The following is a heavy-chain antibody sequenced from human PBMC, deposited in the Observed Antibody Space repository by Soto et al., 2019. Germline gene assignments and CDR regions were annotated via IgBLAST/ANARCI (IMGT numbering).Heavy chain of an antibody. CDR3: ARMVRGSNSGHSHYMAD. D-gene: IGHD3-10*01. J-gene: IGHJ6*03. Sequence: QVQLVQSGAEVKKPGASVQASCKASGYTFTNHGISWVRQAPGQGLEWLGWISANNGDTNYAQKFTGRVTVTTHTSTSTGYMEWRSLTSEDTAAYYCARMVRGSNSGHSHYMADWGKGTTVTVSS. CDR1: GYTFTNHG. V-gene: IGHV1-18*01. CDR2: ISANNGDT.